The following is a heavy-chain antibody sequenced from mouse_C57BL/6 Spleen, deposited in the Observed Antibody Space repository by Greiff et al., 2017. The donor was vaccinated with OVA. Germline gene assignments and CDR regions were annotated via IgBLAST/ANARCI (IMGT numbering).Heavy chain of an antibody. CDR2: IDPSDSYT. V-gene: IGHV1-69*01. Sequence: QVQLKEPGAELVMPGASVKLSCKASGYTFTSYWMHWVKQRPGQGLEWIGEIDPSDSYTNYNQKFKGKSTLTVDKSSSTAYMQLSSLTSEDSAVYYCARWTVVEGFYAMDYWGQGTSVTVSS. D-gene: IGHD1-1*01. CDR1: GYTFTSYW. J-gene: IGHJ4*01. CDR3: ARWTVVEGFYAMDY.